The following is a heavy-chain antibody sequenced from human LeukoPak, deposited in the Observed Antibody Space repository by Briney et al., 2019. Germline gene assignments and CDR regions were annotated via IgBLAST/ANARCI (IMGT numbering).Heavy chain of an antibody. V-gene: IGHV3-48*01. D-gene: IGHD6-6*01. J-gene: IGHJ4*02. CDR2: ISSTSSTI. Sequence: GGSLRLSCAASGFTFDDYGMSWVRQAPGKGLEWISYISSTSSTIYYADSVKGRFTISRDNAKNSLYLQMNSLRAEDTAVYYCARGGYSSSLGLDYWGQGTLVTVSS. CDR3: ARGGYSSSLGLDY. CDR1: GFTFDDYG.